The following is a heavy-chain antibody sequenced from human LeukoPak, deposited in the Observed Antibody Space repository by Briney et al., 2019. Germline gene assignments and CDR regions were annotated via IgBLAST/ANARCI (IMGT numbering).Heavy chain of an antibody. CDR1: GGTFSSYA. V-gene: IGHV1-69*04. D-gene: IGHD3-22*01. Sequence: SVKVSCKASGGTFSSYAISWVRQAPGQGLEWMGRIIPIFGIANYAQKFQGRVTITADKSTSTAYMELSSLRSEDTAVYHCAPGYYDSSGFGGYWGQGTPVTVSS. J-gene: IGHJ4*02. CDR2: IIPIFGIA. CDR3: APGYYDSSGFGGY.